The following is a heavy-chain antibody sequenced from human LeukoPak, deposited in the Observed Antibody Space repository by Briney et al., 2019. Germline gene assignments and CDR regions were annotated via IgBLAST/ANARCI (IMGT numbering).Heavy chain of an antibody. CDR2: ISRDGSDT. CDR1: GFTFSYYW. D-gene: IGHD6-19*01. J-gene: IGHJ4*02. CDR3: ATDREQWLAAD. Sequence: PGGSLRLSCAASGFTFSYYWMHWVRQAPGMVLVWVSRISRDGSDTTYADSVKGRFTISRDNAKNTVYLQMNSLRAEDTAVYYCATDREQWLAADWGQGTLVTVSS. V-gene: IGHV3-74*01.